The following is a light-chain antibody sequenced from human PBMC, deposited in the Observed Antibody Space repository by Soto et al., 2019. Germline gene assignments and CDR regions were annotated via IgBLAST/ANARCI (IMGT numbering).Light chain of an antibody. CDR3: SSFASSNTWV. V-gene: IGLV2-8*01. Sequence: QSALTQPPSASGSPGQSVTVSCTGTSSDVGAYNYVSWYQQHAGKAPKLVIYEGTKPPSGVPDRFSGSKSANTASLTVSGLQAEDEDAYYCSSFASSNTWVFGGGTKLTVL. J-gene: IGLJ3*02. CDR2: EGT. CDR1: SSDVGAYNY.